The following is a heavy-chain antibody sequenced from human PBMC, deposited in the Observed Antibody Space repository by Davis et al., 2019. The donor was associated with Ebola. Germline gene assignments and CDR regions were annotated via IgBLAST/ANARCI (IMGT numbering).Heavy chain of an antibody. Sequence: GESLKISCTASGFTFGDYAMSWVRQAPGKGLFWVSFIRSKAYGGTTEYAASVKGRFTISRDDSKSIAYLQMNSLKTEDTAVYYCTSTVPDYWGQGTLVTVSS. V-gene: IGHV3-49*04. CDR1: GFTFGDYA. J-gene: IGHJ4*02. D-gene: IGHD4-17*01. CDR2: IRSKAYGGTT. CDR3: TSTVPDY.